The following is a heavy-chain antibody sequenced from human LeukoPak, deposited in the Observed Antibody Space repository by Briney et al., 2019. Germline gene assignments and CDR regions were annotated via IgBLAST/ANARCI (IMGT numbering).Heavy chain of an antibody. D-gene: IGHD6-19*01. CDR2: ISYDGSYK. J-gene: IGHJ4*02. CDR1: GFTFSNYG. V-gene: IGHV3-30*18. CDR3: AKVVAVAQFDY. Sequence: GGSLRLSCAASGFTFSNYGMHWVRQAPGKGLEWVAVISYDGSYKYSADSVKGRFTISRDNSKNTLYLQMSSLRAEDTAVYYCAKVVAVAQFDYWGQGTLVTVSS.